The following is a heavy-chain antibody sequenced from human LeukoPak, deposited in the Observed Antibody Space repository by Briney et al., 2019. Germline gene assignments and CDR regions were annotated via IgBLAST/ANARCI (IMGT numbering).Heavy chain of an antibody. CDR3: AGTYYDFWSGYFPLDY. J-gene: IGHJ4*02. Sequence: PSETLSLTCTVSGGSISSGSYYWSWIRQPAGKGLERIGRIYTSGSTNYNPSLKSRVTISVDTSKNQFSLKLSSVTAADTAVYYCAGTYYDFWSGYFPLDYWGQRTLVTVSS. D-gene: IGHD3-3*01. CDR1: GGSISSGSYY. CDR2: IYTSGST. V-gene: IGHV4-61*02.